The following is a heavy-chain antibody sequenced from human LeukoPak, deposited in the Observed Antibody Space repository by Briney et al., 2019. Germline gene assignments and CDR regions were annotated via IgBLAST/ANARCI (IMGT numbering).Heavy chain of an antibody. V-gene: IGHV4-38-2*01. Sequence: KPSETLSLTCAVSGSSISSGYYWGWIRQPPGKGLEWIGSIYHSGSTYYNPSLKSRVTISVDTSKNQFSLKLSSVTAADTAVYYCARQYCSSTSCLDDFDYWGQGTLVTVSS. CDR3: ARQYCSSTSCLDDFDY. CDR1: GSSISSGYY. CDR2: IYHSGST. J-gene: IGHJ4*02. D-gene: IGHD2-2*01.